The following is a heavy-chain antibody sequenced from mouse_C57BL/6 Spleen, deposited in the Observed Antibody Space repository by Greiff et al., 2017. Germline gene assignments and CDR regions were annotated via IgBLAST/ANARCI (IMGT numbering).Heavy chain of an antibody. Sequence: QVQLKESGAELVKPGASVKISCKASGYAFSSYWMNWVKQRPGKGLEWIGQIYPGDGDTNYNGKFKGKATLTADKSSSTAYMQLSSLTSEDSAVYFCARSRGNSYYFDYWGQGTTLTVSS. J-gene: IGHJ2*01. CDR2: IYPGDGDT. D-gene: IGHD2-1*01. CDR3: ARSRGNSYYFDY. CDR1: GYAFSSYW. V-gene: IGHV1-80*01.